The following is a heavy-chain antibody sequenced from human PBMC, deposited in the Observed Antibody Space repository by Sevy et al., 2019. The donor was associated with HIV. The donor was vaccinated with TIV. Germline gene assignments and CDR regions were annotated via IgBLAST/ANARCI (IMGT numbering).Heavy chain of an antibody. CDR3: ARGFSSYYFDY. CDR2: ISYDRSDK. J-gene: IGHJ4*02. CDR1: GFTFGSYG. Sequence: GESLKISCAASGFTFGSYGMHWVRQAPGKGLEWVAYISYDRSDKNYADSVKGRFTISRDNSKNTVFLQLNSLRPEDTAVYYSARGFSSYYFDYWGQGTLVTVSS. V-gene: IGHV3-30*06.